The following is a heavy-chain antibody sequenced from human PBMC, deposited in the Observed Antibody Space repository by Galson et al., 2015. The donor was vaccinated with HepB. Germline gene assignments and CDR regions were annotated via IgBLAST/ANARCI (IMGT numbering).Heavy chain of an antibody. J-gene: IGHJ5*02. Sequence: SLRLSCAASGFTFISYTMNWVRQAPGKGLQWVSSISSRSIYIYYADSVKGRFTISRDNAKNSLYLQMNSLRAEDTAVYYCARDPWDYDDNWFDPWGQGTLVTVSS. D-gene: IGHD3-22*01. CDR1: GFTFISYT. V-gene: IGHV3-21*01. CDR3: ARDPWDYDDNWFDP. CDR2: ISSRSIYI.